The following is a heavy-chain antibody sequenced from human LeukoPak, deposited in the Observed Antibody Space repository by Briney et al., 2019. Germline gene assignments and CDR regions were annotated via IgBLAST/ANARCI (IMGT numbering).Heavy chain of an antibody. J-gene: IGHJ4*02. CDR3: ARVYYGSGSHGAPFDY. D-gene: IGHD3-10*01. CDR2: IIPIFGTA. V-gene: IGHV1-69*13. Sequence: SVKVSCKASGGTFSSYAISWVRQAPGQGLEWMGGIIPIFGTANYAQKFQGRVTITADESTSTAYMELSSLRSEDTAVYYCARVYYGSGSHGAPFDYWGQGTLVTVSS. CDR1: GGTFSSYA.